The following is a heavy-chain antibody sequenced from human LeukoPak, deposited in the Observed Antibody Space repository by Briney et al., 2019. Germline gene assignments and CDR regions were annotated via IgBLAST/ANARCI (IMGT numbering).Heavy chain of an antibody. CDR3: AKRAGFSSGWYEGDAFDI. Sequence: GGSLRLSCAASGFTFSSYAMSWVRQAPGKGLEWVSAISGSGGSTYYADSVEGRFTISRDNSKNTLYLQMNSLRAEDTAVYYCAKRAGFSSGWYEGDAFDIWGQGTMVTVSS. D-gene: IGHD6-19*01. V-gene: IGHV3-23*01. J-gene: IGHJ3*02. CDR2: ISGSGGST. CDR1: GFTFSSYA.